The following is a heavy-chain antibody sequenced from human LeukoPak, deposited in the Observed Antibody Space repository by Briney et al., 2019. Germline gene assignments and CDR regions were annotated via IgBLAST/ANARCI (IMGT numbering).Heavy chain of an antibody. D-gene: IGHD1-1*01. J-gene: IGHJ6*03. CDR2: IYTNPGNP. CDR3: ARTTPEYYYSYYYMDV. V-gene: IGHV7-4-1*02. Sequence: ASVKVSCKASGYTFTNYAMNWVRQAPGQGLEWMGWIYTNPGNPTYAQGFTGPFVFSLDTSVSTAYLQISSLKAEDTAVYYCARTTPEYYYSYYYMDVWGKGTTVTVSS. CDR1: GYTFTNYA.